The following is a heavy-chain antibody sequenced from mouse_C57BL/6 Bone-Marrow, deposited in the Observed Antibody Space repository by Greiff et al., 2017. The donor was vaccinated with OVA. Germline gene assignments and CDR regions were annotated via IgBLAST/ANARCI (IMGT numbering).Heavy chain of an antibody. Sequence: VQRVESGAELVRPGASVTLSCKASGYTFTDYEMHWVKQTPVHGLEWIGAIDPETGGTAYNQKFKGKAILTADKSSSTAYMELRSLTSEDSAVYYCTVYSNYDYAMDYWGQGTSVTVSS. J-gene: IGHJ4*01. CDR2: IDPETGGT. CDR3: TVYSNYDYAMDY. D-gene: IGHD2-5*01. CDR1: GYTFTDYE. V-gene: IGHV1-15*01.